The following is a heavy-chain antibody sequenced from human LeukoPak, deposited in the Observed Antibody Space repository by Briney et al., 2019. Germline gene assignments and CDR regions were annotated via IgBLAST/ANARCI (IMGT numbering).Heavy chain of an antibody. CDR3: ARHGGFRDYLLDY. V-gene: IGHV5-51*01. J-gene: IGHJ4*02. D-gene: IGHD4-17*01. Sequence: GESLKISCKGSGYSFTSYWIGWVRQMPGKGLEWMGIIYPGDSDTRYSPSFRGQVTISADKSISTAYLQRSSLKASDTAMYYCARHGGFRDYLLDYWGQGTLVTVSS. CDR2: IYPGDSDT. CDR1: GYSFTSYW.